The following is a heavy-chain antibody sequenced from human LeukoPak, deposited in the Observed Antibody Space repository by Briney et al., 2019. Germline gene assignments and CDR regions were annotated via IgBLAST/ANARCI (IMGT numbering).Heavy chain of an antibody. CDR1: GGSISSYY. J-gene: IGHJ6*03. Sequence: SETLSLTCTVSGGSISSYYWSWIRQPAGKGLEWIGRIYTSGSTNYNPSLKSRVTMSVDTSKNQFSLKLSSVTAADTAVYYCARETAGLLWFGEIYYYYYMDVWGKGTTVTISS. CDR2: IYTSGST. D-gene: IGHD3-10*01. CDR3: ARETAGLLWFGEIYYYYYMDV. V-gene: IGHV4-4*07.